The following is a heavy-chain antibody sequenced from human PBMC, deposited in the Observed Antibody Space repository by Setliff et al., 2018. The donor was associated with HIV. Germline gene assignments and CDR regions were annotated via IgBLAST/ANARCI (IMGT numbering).Heavy chain of an antibody. CDR2: IIPIFNIA. CDR3: ASLHGYCPDGSCSLVGAFDF. V-gene: IGHV1-69*13. J-gene: IGHJ3*01. CDR1: GGTFNTYA. D-gene: IGHD2-8*01. Sequence: SVKVSCKASGGTFNTYAMNWVRQAPGQGLEWMGHIIPIFNIANYAQKFQDRVTITADESTSTAYMELSSLRSEDTAVYYCASLHGYCPDGSCSLVGAFDFWGQGTMVTVSS.